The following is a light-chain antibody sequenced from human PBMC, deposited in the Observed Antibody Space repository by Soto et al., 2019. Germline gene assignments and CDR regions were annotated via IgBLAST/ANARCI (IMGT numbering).Light chain of an antibody. V-gene: IGKV1-39*01. CDR3: QEYKSYST. Sequence: DIQLTQSPSSLSASVGDRVTIACRESQSSGTYLHWYQQEPGQAPKLLIYAASNLQSGVPSRFSGSGSGTVFTLTISGLQPEDFATYFCQEYKSYSTFGPGTKVDIK. J-gene: IGKJ1*01. CDR1: QSSGTY. CDR2: AAS.